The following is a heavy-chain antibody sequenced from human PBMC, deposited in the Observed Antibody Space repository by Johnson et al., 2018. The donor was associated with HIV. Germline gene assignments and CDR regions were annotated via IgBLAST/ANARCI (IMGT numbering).Heavy chain of an antibody. V-gene: IGHV3-30*02. D-gene: IGHD2-21*02. J-gene: IGHJ3*02. CDR1: GFTFSSYG. CDR2: IRYDGSNK. CDR3: ARDPAHCGGDCYPSDAFDI. Sequence: QVQLVESGGGLVQPGGSLRLSCLASGFTFSSYGMHWVRQAPGKGLEWVTFIRYDGSNKYFAEFVKGRFTISSDNSKNTLYLQMNSLSAEDTAVYYCARDPAHCGGDCYPSDAFDIWGQGTMVTVSS.